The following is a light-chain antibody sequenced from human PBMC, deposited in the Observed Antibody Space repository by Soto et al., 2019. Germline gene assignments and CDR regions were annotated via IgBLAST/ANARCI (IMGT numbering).Light chain of an antibody. V-gene: IGLV2-14*01. CDR3: SSFRRSNTPCV. J-gene: IGLJ1*01. CDR1: SSDIGDYNY. Sequence: SALTQPASVSGSPGQSITISCTGTSSDIGDYNYVSWYQQHPGKAPTLMIYDVSNRPSGVSNRFSGSKSGNTASLTISGLQAEDEADYYCSSFRRSNTPCVFGTGTKVTVL. CDR2: DVS.